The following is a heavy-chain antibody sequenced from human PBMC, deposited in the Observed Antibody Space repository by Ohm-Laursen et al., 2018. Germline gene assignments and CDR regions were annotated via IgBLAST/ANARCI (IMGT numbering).Heavy chain of an antibody. D-gene: IGHD3-22*01. Sequence: SLRLSCAASRFSFSDYYMSWIRQAPGKGLECISYISSRGTTIYYADSVKGRFTISRDNANSSLYLQMNSLRAEDTAMYYCARACYYDSSGFPEDAFDVWGQGTMVTVSS. CDR1: RFSFSDYY. CDR2: ISSRGTTI. J-gene: IGHJ3*01. V-gene: IGHV3-11*01. CDR3: ARACYYDSSGFPEDAFDV.